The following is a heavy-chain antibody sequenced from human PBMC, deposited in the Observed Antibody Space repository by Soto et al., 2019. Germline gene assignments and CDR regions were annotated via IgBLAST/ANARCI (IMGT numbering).Heavy chain of an antibody. J-gene: IGHJ4*02. D-gene: IGHD4-17*01. Sequence: SETLSLTFTVSCGSISSSSYYWGWIRQPPAKVLEWIGSIYCIGSTYYNPSLTSRVTISVNTSKNQFSLKLNSVTAADTGIYYCVGTGTTDDYWGRGTLVRVSS. V-gene: IGHV4-39*01. CDR3: VGTGTTDDY. CDR1: CGSISSSSYY. CDR2: IYCIGST.